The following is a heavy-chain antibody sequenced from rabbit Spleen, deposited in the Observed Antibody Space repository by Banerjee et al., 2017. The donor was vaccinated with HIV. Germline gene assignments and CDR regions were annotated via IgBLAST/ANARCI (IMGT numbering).Heavy chain of an antibody. CDR3: TRNLEDYAGSSYLDL. D-gene: IGHD8-1*01. CDR1: GFPFSNKAV. V-gene: IGHV1S43*01. CDR2: INAVTGKA. Sequence: QLEESGGGLVKPEGSLTLTCKASGFPFSNKAVMCWVRQAPGKGLEWIACINAVTGKAVYASWAKGRFTFSRSTSLNTVDLKMTSLTVADTATYFCTRNLEDYAGSSYLDLWGPGTLVTVS. J-gene: IGHJ4*01.